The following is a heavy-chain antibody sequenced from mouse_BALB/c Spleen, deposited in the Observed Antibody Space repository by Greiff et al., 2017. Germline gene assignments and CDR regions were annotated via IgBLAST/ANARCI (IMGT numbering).Heavy chain of an antibody. V-gene: IGHV5-17*02. Sequence: EVQRVESGGGLVQPGGSRKLSCAASGFTFSSFGMHWVRQAPEKGLEWVAYISSGSSTINYADTVKGRFTISRDNPKNTLFLQMTSLRSEDTAMYYCARRSPGGWYFDVWGAGTTVTVSS. CDR1: GFTFSSFG. CDR2: ISSGSSTI. J-gene: IGHJ1*01. CDR3: ARRSPGGWYFDV.